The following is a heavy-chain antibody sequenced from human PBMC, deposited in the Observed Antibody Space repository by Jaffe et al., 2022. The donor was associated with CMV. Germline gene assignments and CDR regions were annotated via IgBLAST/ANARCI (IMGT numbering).Heavy chain of an antibody. D-gene: IGHD3-16*02. Sequence: EVQLVQSGAEVKKPGEFLRISCKGSGYTFTNYWITWVRQMPGKGLEWMGTIDPSDSYTSYSPSFQGHVTISTDKSISAAYLQWSSLKASDTAIYYCARLTKIQTRQAVWSYRFINYSYMDVWGKGTTVTVSS. J-gene: IGHJ6*03. CDR3: ARLTKIQTRQAVWSYRFINYSYMDV. CDR2: IDPSDSYT. CDR1: GYTFTNYW. V-gene: IGHV5-10-1*03.